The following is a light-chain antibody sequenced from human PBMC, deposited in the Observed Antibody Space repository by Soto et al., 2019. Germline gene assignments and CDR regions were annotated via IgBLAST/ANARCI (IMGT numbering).Light chain of an antibody. CDR2: DAS. CDR3: QQYNTFAT. V-gene: IGKV1-5*01. J-gene: IGKJ1*01. CDR1: QSISTW. Sequence: VQMAHSPSTLSASVGDRVTITCRASQSISTWLAWYQQKPGTAPKLLIYDASSLQSGVPSRFSGSGSGTEFTLTISSLQPDDFATYYCQQYNTFATFGQGTKVDIK.